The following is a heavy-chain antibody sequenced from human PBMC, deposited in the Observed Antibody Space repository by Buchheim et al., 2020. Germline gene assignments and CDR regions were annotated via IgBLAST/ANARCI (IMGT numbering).Heavy chain of an antibody. Sequence: QVQLVESGGGVVQPGRSLRLSCAASGFTFSSYGMHWVRQAPGKGLEWVAVISYDGSNKYYADSVKGRFTISRDNSKNTLHLQMNSLRAEDTAVYYCAKDRVGDGYNSYFDYWGQGTL. CDR1: GFTFSSYG. CDR3: AKDRVGDGYNSYFDY. D-gene: IGHD5-24*01. V-gene: IGHV3-30*18. CDR2: ISYDGSNK. J-gene: IGHJ4*02.